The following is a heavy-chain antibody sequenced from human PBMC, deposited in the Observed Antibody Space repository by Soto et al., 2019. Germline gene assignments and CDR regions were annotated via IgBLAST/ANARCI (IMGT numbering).Heavy chain of an antibody. V-gene: IGHV4-39*01. J-gene: IGHJ6*02. Sequence: QLQLQESGPGLVKPSETLSLTCTVSGGSISSSSYYWGWIRQPPGKGLEWIGSIYYSGSTYYNPSLKSRVTISVDTSQTQFSLTRGSVTAADTAVYYCACIFSGGYGYGFYYYGMDVWGQGTTVTVSS. CDR2: IYYSGST. D-gene: IGHD5-18*01. CDR3: ACIFSGGYGYGFYYYGMDV. CDR1: GGSISSSSYY.